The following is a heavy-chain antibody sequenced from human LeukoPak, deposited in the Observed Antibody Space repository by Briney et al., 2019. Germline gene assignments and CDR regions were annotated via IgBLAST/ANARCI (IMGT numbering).Heavy chain of an antibody. CDR3: ARHRAYSSSSPFDY. CDR1: GCSISSLY. J-gene: IGHJ4*02. CDR2: IYYTGST. D-gene: IGHD6-6*01. Sequence: PSETLSLTCSVSGCSISSLYWSWIRQPPGKGLEWIGYIYYTGSTNYNPSLKSRVTMFVDMSKNQFSLRLSSVTAADTAVYYCARHRAYSSSSPFDYWGQGTLVTVSP. V-gene: IGHV4-59*08.